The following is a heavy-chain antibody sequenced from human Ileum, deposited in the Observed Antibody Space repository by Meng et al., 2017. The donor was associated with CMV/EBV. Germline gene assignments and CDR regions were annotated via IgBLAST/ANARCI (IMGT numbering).Heavy chain of an antibody. CDR3: VPYSPPLRYFEY. V-gene: IGHV3-23*01. CDR2: SGTGADT. Sequence: LLALGGHLVQRGGSLTLSGVASGFTFRTSAMTWFRQAPGKGLEWVSTSGTGADTYYADSVKGRFTISRDSSKNTLYLQMHSLRAEDTAIYYCVPYSPPLRYFEYWGPGTLVTVSS. J-gene: IGHJ4*02. D-gene: IGHD4-17*01. CDR1: GFTFRTSA.